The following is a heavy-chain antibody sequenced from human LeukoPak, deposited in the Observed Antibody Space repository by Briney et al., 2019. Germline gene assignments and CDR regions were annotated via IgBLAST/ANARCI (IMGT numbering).Heavy chain of an antibody. CDR1: GFTFSSYT. CDR3: ARAYCSSTSCFG. J-gene: IGHJ4*02. Sequence: GGSLRLSCAASGFTFSSYTMNWVRQAPGKGLEWVSSISYSSRARYYADSVKGRFTISRDNFKDSLYLQMDSLRAEDTAVYYCARAYCSSTSCFGWGQGTLVTVSS. V-gene: IGHV3-48*01. CDR2: ISYSSRAR. D-gene: IGHD2-2*01.